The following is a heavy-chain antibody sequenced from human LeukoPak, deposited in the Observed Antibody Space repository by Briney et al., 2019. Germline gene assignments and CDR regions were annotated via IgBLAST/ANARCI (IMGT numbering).Heavy chain of an antibody. CDR2: IYTSGST. CDR3: AGSIAAPKLPFDY. CDR1: GGSISSGSYY. V-gene: IGHV4-61*02. Sequence: SQTLSLTCTVSGGSISSGSYYWSWIRQPAGKGLEWIGRIYTSGSTNYNPSLKSRVTISVDTSKNQFSLKLSSVTAADTAVYYCAGSIAAPKLPFDYWGQGTLVTVSS. D-gene: IGHD6-6*01. J-gene: IGHJ4*02.